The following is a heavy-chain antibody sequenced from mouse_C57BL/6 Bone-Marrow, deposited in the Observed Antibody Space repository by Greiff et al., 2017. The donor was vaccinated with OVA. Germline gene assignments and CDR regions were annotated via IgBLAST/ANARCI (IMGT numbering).Heavy chain of an antibody. CDR1: GFTFSDYY. Sequence: EVMLVESGGGLVQPGGSLKLSCAASGFTFSDYYMYWVRQTPEKRLEWVAYISNGGGSTYYPDTVKGRFTISRDNAKNTLYLQMSRLKSEDTAMYYCARRPWGNPNYYAMDYWGQGTSVTVSS. V-gene: IGHV5-12*01. CDR2: ISNGGGST. J-gene: IGHJ4*01. CDR3: ARRPWGNPNYYAMDY. D-gene: IGHD2-1*01.